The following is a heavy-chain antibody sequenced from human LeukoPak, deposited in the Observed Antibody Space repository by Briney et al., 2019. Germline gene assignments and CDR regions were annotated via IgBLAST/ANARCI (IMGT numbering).Heavy chain of an antibody. D-gene: IGHD3-16*01. CDR3: ARGNPLGHF. Sequence: PGGSLRLSCAASAFTLSSYLMHWVRRAPGKGLVWISHINSDGSRTDYADSVKGRFTISRDNAKNTLYLQMNSLRAEDTAVYYCARGNPLGHFWGQGTLVTVSS. J-gene: IGHJ4*02. CDR1: AFTLSSYL. CDR2: INSDGSRT. V-gene: IGHV3-74*01.